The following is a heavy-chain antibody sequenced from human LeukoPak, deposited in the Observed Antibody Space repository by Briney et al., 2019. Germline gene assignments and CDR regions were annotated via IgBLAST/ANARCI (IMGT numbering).Heavy chain of an antibody. CDR2: ISYDGSNK. CDR1: GFTFSSYG. CDR3: AKDAPNYDYVWGSYRTSYYFDY. V-gene: IGHV3-30*18. Sequence: GGSLRLSCAASGFTFSSYGMHWVRQAPGKGLEWVAVISYDGSNKYYADSVKGRFTISRDNSKNTLYLQMNSLRAEDTAVYYCAKDAPNYDYVWGSYRTSYYFDYWGQGTLVTVSS. D-gene: IGHD3-16*02. J-gene: IGHJ4*02.